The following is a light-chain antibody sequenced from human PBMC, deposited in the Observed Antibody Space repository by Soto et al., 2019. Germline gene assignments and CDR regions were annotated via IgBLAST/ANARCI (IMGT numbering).Light chain of an antibody. V-gene: IGKV1-5*01. CDR2: DAS. CDR1: QSISSW. Sequence: DIQMTQSPSTLSASVGDRVTITCRASQSISSWLAWYQQKPGKAPKLLIYDASNLESGVPSRFSGSGSGTEFTLTISSLQPDDFATSYCHQYNSYSLLTFGPGTKVEIK. CDR3: HQYNSYSLLT. J-gene: IGKJ3*01.